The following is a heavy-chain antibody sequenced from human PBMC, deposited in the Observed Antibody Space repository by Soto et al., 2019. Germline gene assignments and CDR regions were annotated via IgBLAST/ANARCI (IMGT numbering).Heavy chain of an antibody. CDR1: GFTFSSYA. CDR3: ARDPTLKPYCTNGVCYKFEVTSGVDY. Sequence: GGSLRLSCAASGFTFSSYAMHWVRQAPGKGLEYVSAISSNGGSTYYANSVKGRFTISRDNSKNTLYLQMGSLRAEDMAVYYCARDPTLKPYCTNGVCYKFEVTSGVDYWGQGTLVTVSS. D-gene: IGHD2-8*01. CDR2: ISSNGGST. J-gene: IGHJ4*02. V-gene: IGHV3-64*01.